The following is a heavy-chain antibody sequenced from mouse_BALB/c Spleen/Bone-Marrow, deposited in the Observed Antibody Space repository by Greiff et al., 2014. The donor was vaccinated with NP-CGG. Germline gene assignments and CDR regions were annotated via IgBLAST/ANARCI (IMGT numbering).Heavy chain of an antibody. D-gene: IGHD2-3*01. J-gene: IGHJ4*01. CDR3: ARNGYYVYYYAMDY. CDR2: IDPANGNT. CDR1: GFNIKDTY. Sequence: EVQVVESGAELVKPGASVKLSCTASGFNIKDTYMHWVKQGPEQGLEWIGRIDPANGNTKYDPKFQGKATITADTSSNTAYLQLSSLTSEDTAIYYCARNGYYVYYYAMDYWGQGTSVTVSS. V-gene: IGHV14-3*02.